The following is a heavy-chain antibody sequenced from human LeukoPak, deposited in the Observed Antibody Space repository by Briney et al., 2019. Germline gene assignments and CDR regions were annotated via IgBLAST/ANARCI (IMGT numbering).Heavy chain of an antibody. CDR1: GGSFSGYY. CDR2: INHSGST. CDR3: ARGSQQQLRIDP. V-gene: IGHV4-34*01. D-gene: IGHD6-13*01. J-gene: IGHJ5*02. Sequence: SETLSLTCAVYGGSFSGYYWSWIRQPPGKGLEWIGEINHSGSTNYNPSLKSRVTISVDTSKNQFSLKLGSVTAADTAVYYCARGSQQQLRIDPWGQGTLVTVSS.